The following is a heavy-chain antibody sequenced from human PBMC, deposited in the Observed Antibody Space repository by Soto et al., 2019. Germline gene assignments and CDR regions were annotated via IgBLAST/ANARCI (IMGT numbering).Heavy chain of an antibody. D-gene: IGHD4-17*01. CDR3: ARRDTDYGDYDY. Sequence: ASVKVSCKASAYTFTSYGISWLRQVPGQGLEWLGWISAYNGNTNYAQKLQGRVTMTTDTSTSTAYMELRSLRSDDTAVYYCARRDTDYGDYDYWGQGNLVTVSS. J-gene: IGHJ4*02. CDR2: ISAYNGNT. V-gene: IGHV1-18*01. CDR1: AYTFTSYG.